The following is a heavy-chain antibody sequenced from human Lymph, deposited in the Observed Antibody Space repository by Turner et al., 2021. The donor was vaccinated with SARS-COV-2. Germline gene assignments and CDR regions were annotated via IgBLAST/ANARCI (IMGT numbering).Heavy chain of an antibody. CDR2: IIPMFGTA. D-gene: IGHD6-19*01. Sequence: VQLVQSGAAVTKPESSVKVSCQAYGGTFSSYAISWVRQAPGQGREWMGGIIPMFGTANYAQKFQGRVTITADESTNTAYMELSSLRAEDTAVYDCVRDIAVAGTLGAFDIWGQGTMVTVSS. CDR1: GGTFSSYA. V-gene: IGHV1-69*01. CDR3: VRDIAVAGTLGAFDI. J-gene: IGHJ3*02.